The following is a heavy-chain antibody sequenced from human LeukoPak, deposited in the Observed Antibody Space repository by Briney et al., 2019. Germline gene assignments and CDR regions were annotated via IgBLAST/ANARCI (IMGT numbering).Heavy chain of an antibody. CDR1: GGSLSSYC. J-gene: IGHJ5*02. D-gene: IGHD2-21*01. Sequence: SDTLSLTCTVSGGSLSSYCWSWVRQSPGKGLEGIGYIFTSGGTDYNPSLKSRVTMSVDTSKNQLSMELRFLTAADTAVYYCATSHDVKTAPYDLWGQGTLVTVSS. CDR2: IFTSGGT. V-gene: IGHV4-4*09. CDR3: ATSHDVKTAPYDL.